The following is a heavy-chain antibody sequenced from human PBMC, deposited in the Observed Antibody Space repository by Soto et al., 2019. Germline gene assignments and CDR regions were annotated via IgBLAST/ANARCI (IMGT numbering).Heavy chain of an antibody. CDR2: VSYTEST. D-gene: IGHD1-26*01. V-gene: IGHV4-34*01. CDR3: ARRRGATRLILFDY. J-gene: IGHJ4*02. CDR1: GGSFSGYQ. Sequence: SETKSLTCAVYGGSFSGYQLNWFRQPPGKGLEWIGEVSYTESTIYNPSLKSRVTISADTSKNQFSLNLSSVTAADTAVYYCARRRGATRLILFDYWGQGTLVTV.